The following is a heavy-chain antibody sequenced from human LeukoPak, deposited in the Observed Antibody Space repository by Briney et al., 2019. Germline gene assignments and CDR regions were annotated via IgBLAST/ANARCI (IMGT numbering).Heavy chain of an antibody. Sequence: SQTLSLTCTVSGDSITIGSYYWTWIRQPAGKGLEWIGRIYTSGSTINNPSLKSRVTISVDTSKIQLSLKLSSVTAADTAVYYCARGRGGYYSNDAFDIWGQGTMVTVSS. CDR3: ARGRGGYYSNDAFDI. CDR2: IYTSGST. D-gene: IGHD3-22*01. J-gene: IGHJ3*02. CDR1: GDSITIGSYY. V-gene: IGHV4-61*02.